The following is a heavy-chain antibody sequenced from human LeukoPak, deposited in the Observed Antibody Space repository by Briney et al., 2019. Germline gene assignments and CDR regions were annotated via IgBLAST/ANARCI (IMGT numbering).Heavy chain of an antibody. Sequence: GESLKISCKGSGYSFTSYWIGWVRQMPGKGLEWMGIIYPGDSDTRYSPSFQGQVTISADKSISTAYLQRSSLKASDTAMYYCARLPPPIIAVAGSYYYGMDVWGQGTTVTVSS. CDR3: ARLPPPIIAVAGSYYYGMDV. V-gene: IGHV5-51*01. D-gene: IGHD6-19*01. J-gene: IGHJ6*02. CDR2: IYPGDSDT. CDR1: GYSFTSYW.